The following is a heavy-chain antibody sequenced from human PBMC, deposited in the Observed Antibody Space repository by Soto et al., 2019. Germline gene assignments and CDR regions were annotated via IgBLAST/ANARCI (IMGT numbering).Heavy chain of an antibody. CDR3: ARGLDIVVVPAAMSSDYYYYMDV. Sequence: ASVKVSCKASGYTFTSYDINWVRQATGQGLEWMGWMNPNSGNTGYAQKFQGRVTMTRNTSISTAYMELRSLRSEDTAVYYCARGLDIVVVPAAMSSDYYYYMDVWGKGTTVTVSS. J-gene: IGHJ6*03. D-gene: IGHD2-2*01. CDR2: MNPNSGNT. CDR1: GYTFTSYD. V-gene: IGHV1-8*01.